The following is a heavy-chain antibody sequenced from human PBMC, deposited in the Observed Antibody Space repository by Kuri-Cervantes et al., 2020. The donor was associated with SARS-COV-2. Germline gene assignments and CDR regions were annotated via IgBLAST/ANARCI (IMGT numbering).Heavy chain of an antibody. V-gene: IGHV4-39*02. CDR2: IYYSGST. CDR3: AREATYCSGGSCYYNWFDP. D-gene: IGHD2-15*01. J-gene: IGHJ5*02. CDR1: GGSISSSSYY. Sequence: ESLKISCTVSGGSISSSSYYWGWIRQPPGKGLEWIGSIYYSGSTYYNPSLKSRVTISVDTSKNQFSLKLSSVTAADTAVYYCAREATYCSGGSCYYNWFDPWGQGTLVTVSS.